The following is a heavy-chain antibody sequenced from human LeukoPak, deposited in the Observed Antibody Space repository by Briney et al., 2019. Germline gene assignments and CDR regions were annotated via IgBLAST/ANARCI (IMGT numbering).Heavy chain of an antibody. D-gene: IGHD4-11*01. CDR1: KFTFSNYA. Sequence: GGSLRLSCAASKFTFSNYAMTWVRQAPGKGLEWVSTISGTGGSTHYADSVKGRFTISRDNSKNTLFLQLNSLRAEDTALYYCAKEMTTHDHWGQGTLVIVSS. V-gene: IGHV3-23*01. CDR3: AKEMTTHDH. J-gene: IGHJ5*02. CDR2: ISGTGGST.